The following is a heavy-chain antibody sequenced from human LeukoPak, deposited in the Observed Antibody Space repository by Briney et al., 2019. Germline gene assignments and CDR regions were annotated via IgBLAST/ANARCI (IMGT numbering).Heavy chain of an antibody. CDR2: INHSGST. CDR3: AGPLPKYYYDSSGYYGTLIAFDI. D-gene: IGHD3-22*01. Sequence: SETLSLTCAVYGGSFSGYYWSWIRQPPGKGLEWIGEINHSGSTYYNPSLKSRVTISVDTSKNQFSLKLSSVTAADTAVYYCAGPLPKYYYDSSGYYGTLIAFDIWGQGTMVTVSS. J-gene: IGHJ3*02. V-gene: IGHV4-34*01. CDR1: GGSFSGYY.